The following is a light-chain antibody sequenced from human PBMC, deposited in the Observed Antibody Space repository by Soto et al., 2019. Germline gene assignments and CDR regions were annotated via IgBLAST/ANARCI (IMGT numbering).Light chain of an antibody. CDR2: RAD. CDR3: AAWDDIVSGLV. J-gene: IGLJ2*01. CDR1: SSNIGSNY. Sequence: QSVLTQSPSASGTPGQTVTISCSGRSSNIGSNYVYWYHQLPGTAPRLVMYRADQRPSGVSDRFSGSKSGTSASLAISGLRSDDEGDYYCAAWDDIVSGLVFGGGTKLTVL. V-gene: IGLV1-47*01.